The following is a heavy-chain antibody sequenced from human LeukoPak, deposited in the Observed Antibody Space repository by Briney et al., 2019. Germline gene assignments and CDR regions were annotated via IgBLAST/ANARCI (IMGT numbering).Heavy chain of an antibody. J-gene: IGHJ4*02. D-gene: IGHD4-17*01. CDR3: AKEIWPTVTTPGHTHFDY. CDR1: GFTFSSYW. Sequence: GGSLRLSCAASGFTFSSYWMSWVRQAPGKGLEWVANIKQDGSEKYYVDSVKGRFTISRDNAKNSLYLQMNSLRAEDTAVYYCAKEIWPTVTTPGHTHFDYWGQGTLVTVSS. V-gene: IGHV3-7*01. CDR2: IKQDGSEK.